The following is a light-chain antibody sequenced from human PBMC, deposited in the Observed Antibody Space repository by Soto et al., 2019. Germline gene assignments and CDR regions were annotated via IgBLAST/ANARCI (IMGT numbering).Light chain of an antibody. CDR3: QQYNSYSGLT. Sequence: DIPMTQSPSTLSASVGDRVTITCRASQSISSWLAWYQQKPGKAPKLLIYKASSLEGGVPSRFSGSGSGTEFTLTISSLQPDDFAAYYCQQYNSYSGLTFGGGTKVEIK. CDR1: QSISSW. CDR2: KAS. J-gene: IGKJ4*01. V-gene: IGKV1-5*03.